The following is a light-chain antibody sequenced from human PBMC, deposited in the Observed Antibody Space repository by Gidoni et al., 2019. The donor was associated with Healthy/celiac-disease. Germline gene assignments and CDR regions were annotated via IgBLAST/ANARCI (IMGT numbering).Light chain of an antibody. J-gene: IGLJ2*01. CDR3: QAWDSSTAHVV. CDR2: QDS. V-gene: IGLV3-1*01. Sequence: SYELTQPPSVSVSPGQTASITCSGDKLGEKYACWYQQKPGQSPVLVIYQDSKRPSGIPERFSGSNAGNTATLTISGTQAMEEADYYCQAWDSSTAHVVFGGGTKLTVL. CDR1: KLGEKY.